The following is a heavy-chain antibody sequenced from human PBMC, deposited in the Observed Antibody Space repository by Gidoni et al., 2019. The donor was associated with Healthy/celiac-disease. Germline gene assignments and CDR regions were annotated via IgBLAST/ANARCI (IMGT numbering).Heavy chain of an antibody. J-gene: IGHJ3*02. CDR3: ARAKFGAHYYGSGSWDLWGPTNAFDI. V-gene: IGHV1-69*01. CDR1: GGTFSSYA. D-gene: IGHD3-10*01. Sequence: QVQLVQSGAEVKKPGSSVKVSCKVSGGTFSSYAISWVRQAPGQGLEWMGGIIPIFGTANYAQKFQGRVTITADESTSTAYMELSSLRSEDTAVYYCARAKFGAHYYGSGSWDLWGPTNAFDIWGQGTMVTVSS. CDR2: IIPIFGTA.